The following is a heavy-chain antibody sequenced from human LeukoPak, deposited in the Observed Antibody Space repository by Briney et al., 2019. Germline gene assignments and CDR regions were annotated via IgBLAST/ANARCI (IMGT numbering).Heavy chain of an antibody. CDR1: GGSISSGDYY. D-gene: IGHD3-3*01. CDR3: ARDQPAPYDFWSASNWFDP. Sequence: SETLSLTCTVSGGSISSGDYYWSWIRQPLGKGLEWIGYIYYSGSTYYNPSLKSRVTISVDTSKNQFSLKLSSVTAADTAVYYCARDQPAPYDFWSASNWFDPWGQGTLVTVSS. CDR2: IYYSGST. V-gene: IGHV4-30-4*08. J-gene: IGHJ5*02.